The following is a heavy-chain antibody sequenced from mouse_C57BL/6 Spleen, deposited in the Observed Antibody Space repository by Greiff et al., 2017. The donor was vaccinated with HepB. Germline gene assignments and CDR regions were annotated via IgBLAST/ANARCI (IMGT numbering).Heavy chain of an antibody. Sequence: VKLMESGAELVRPGTSVKVSCKASGYAFTNYLIEWVKQRPGQGLEWIGVINPGSGGTNYNEKFKGKATLTADKSSSTAYMQLSSLTSEDSAVYFCARYGSSYDWYFDVWGTGTTVTVSS. CDR1: GYAFTNYL. D-gene: IGHD1-1*01. CDR3: ARYGSSYDWYFDV. V-gene: IGHV1-54*01. CDR2: INPGSGGT. J-gene: IGHJ1*03.